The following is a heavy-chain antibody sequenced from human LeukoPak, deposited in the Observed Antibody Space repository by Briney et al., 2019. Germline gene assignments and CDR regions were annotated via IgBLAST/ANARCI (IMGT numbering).Heavy chain of an antibody. V-gene: IGHV3-7*02. Sequence: GGALRLSCAGSGFTLRSYSMNWVRQAPGEGLEWVANIKGDRSTTYYVDSVKGRFTTSRDNAKNSLYLEMNSLRAEDMAIYYCARVISWGWFDPWGQGTLVTVSS. CDR2: IKGDRSTT. CDR1: GFTLRSYS. D-gene: IGHD3-16*01. CDR3: ARVISWGWFDP. J-gene: IGHJ5*02.